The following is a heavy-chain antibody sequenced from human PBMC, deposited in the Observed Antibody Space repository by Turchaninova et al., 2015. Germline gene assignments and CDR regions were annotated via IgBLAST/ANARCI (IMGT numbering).Heavy chain of an antibody. D-gene: IGHD1-26*01. CDR1: GFTFSSSA. Sequence: RLSCAASGFTFSSSAMSWVRQAPGKGLEWVSVISGGGGTTNYEDPVKGRFTISRETSKNTLYLQMNSLRAEDTVVYYCGKDPTVGATSQYFFDYWGQGTLVTVSS. V-gene: IGHV3-23*01. J-gene: IGHJ4*02. CDR2: ISGGGGTT. CDR3: GKDPTVGATSQYFFDY.